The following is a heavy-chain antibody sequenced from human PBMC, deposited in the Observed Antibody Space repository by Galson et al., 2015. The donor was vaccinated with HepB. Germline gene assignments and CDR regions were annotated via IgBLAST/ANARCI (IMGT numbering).Heavy chain of an antibody. Sequence: SVKVSCKASGYTFTSYYMHWVRQAPGQGLEWMGIINPSGGSTSYAQKFQGRVTMTRDTSTSTVYMELSSLRSEDTAVYYCARDFRLCGGDCYPADYWGQGTLVTVSS. J-gene: IGHJ4*02. CDR1: GYTFTSYY. CDR3: ARDFRLCGGDCYPADY. D-gene: IGHD2-21*01. V-gene: IGHV1-46*01. CDR2: INPSGGST.